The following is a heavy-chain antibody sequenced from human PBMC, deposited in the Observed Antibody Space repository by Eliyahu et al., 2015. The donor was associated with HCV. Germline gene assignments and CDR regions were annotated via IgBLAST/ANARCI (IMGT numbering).Heavy chain of an antibody. Sequence: EVQLVQSGAEGKKPGATVKISCKVSXYTFXDHXXHWVQQAPGKGLEWMGLVDPEDGEASYAEKFQGRVTITADTSRDTAYMEVSRLRSEDTAVYYCTTDLIAVRSSSSTLLDYWGQGCLVTVSS. V-gene: IGHV1-69-2*01. D-gene: IGHD6-19*01. CDR3: TTDLIAVRSSSSTLLDY. CDR2: VDPEDGEA. J-gene: IGHJ4*02. CDR1: XYTFXDHX.